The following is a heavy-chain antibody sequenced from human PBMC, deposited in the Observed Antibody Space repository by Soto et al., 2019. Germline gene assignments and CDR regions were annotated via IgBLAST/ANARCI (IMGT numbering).Heavy chain of an antibody. J-gene: IGHJ5*02. D-gene: IGHD3-22*01. Sequence: GGSLRLSCAASGFTFDEYALTWVRQAPGKGLEWVAGINWNGGSKGYADSVKGRFAISRDNAKSSLYLQMNNLRAEDTAFYFCASDPYDYDNSAYYDAWGQGTLVTVSS. CDR3: ASDPYDYDNSAYYDA. V-gene: IGHV3-20*04. CDR2: INWNGGSK. CDR1: GFTFDEYA.